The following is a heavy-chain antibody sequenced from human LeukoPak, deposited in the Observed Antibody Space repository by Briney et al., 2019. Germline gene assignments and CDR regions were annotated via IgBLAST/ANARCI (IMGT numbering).Heavy chain of an antibody. D-gene: IGHD4-17*01. V-gene: IGHV4-39*01. CDR1: GGSISSGSYY. CDR2: IYYSGST. J-gene: IGHJ5*02. CDR3: ARKAGDYGDGFDP. Sequence: SETLSLTCSVSGGSISSGSYYWGRIRQPPGKGLEWIGTIYYSGSTYYNPSLKSRVAISVDTSRNQFSLKLSSMTAADTAVYYCARKAGDYGDGFDPWGQGTLVTVSS.